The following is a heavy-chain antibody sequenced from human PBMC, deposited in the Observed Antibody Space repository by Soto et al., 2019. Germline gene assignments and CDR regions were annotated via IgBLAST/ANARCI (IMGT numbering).Heavy chain of an antibody. J-gene: IGHJ5*02. CDR1: GGSISSGGYY. D-gene: IGHD4-17*01. V-gene: IGHV4-31*02. CDR2: IYYSGST. Sequence: LCGGSISSGGYYWSWIRQHPGKGLEWIGYIYYSGSTYYNPSLKSRVTISVDTSKNQFSLKLSSVTAADTAVYYCARYGDYTPYNWFDPWGQGTLVTVSS. CDR3: ARYGDYTPYNWFDP.